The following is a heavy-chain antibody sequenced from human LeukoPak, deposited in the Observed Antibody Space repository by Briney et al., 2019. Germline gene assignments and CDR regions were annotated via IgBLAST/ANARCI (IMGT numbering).Heavy chain of an antibody. CDR3: ASNYYYYYGMDV. CDR2: INHSGST. Sequence: SETLSLTCAVYGGSFSGYYWSWIRQPPGKGLEWTGEINHSGSTNYNPSLKSRVTISVDTSKNQFSLKLSSVTAADTAVYYCASNYYYYYGMDVWGQGTTVTVSS. CDR1: GGSFSGYY. J-gene: IGHJ6*02. V-gene: IGHV4-34*01.